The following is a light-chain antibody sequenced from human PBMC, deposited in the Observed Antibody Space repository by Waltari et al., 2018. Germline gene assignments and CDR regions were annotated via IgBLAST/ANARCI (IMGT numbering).Light chain of an antibody. CDR1: HSNIGANT. CDR3: STWDDSLSGVL. Sequence: QPVLTQPPSASGTPGQRVTISCSGRHSNIGANTVKWYRQLPGTAPKLLIYSDNRRFSGVPDRFSASKSGTSASLAISGLQSEDEADYYCSTWDDSLSGVLFGEGTKLTVV. CDR2: SDN. V-gene: IGLV1-44*01. J-gene: IGLJ2*01.